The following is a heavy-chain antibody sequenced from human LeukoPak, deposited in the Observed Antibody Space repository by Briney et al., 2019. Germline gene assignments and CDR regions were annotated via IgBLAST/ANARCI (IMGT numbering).Heavy chain of an antibody. CDR2: ISAYNGNT. Sequence: ASVKVSCKASGYTFTSYGISWVRQAPGQGLEWMGWISAYNGNTNYAQKLQGRVTMTTDTSTSTAYLELRSLRSDETAVYYCARDLRLLWFGDLYYAFDLWGQGTIVTVSS. D-gene: IGHD3-10*01. CDR3: ARDLRLLWFGDLYYAFDL. J-gene: IGHJ3*01. V-gene: IGHV1-18*01. CDR1: GYTFTSYG.